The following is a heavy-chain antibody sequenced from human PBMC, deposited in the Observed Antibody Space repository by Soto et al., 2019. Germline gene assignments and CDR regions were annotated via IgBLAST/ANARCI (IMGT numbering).Heavy chain of an antibody. J-gene: IGHJ4*02. D-gene: IGHD2-2*01. V-gene: IGHV3-33*01. CDR2: IWYDGSKR. Sequence: GSLSHSCPASGFTFTDFGMHWVRQAPGKGLEWVALIWYDGSKRYYADSVKGRFTISRDTSKNVVYLQMNSLRAEDTALYYCARDYCSTSSCYDYWGQGSLVTVSS. CDR1: GFTFTDFG. CDR3: ARDYCSTSSCYDY.